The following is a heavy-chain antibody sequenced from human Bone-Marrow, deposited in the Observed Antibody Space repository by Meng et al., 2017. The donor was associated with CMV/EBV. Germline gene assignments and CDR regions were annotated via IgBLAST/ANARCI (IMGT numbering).Heavy chain of an antibody. D-gene: IGHD3-3*01. J-gene: IGHJ6*02. Sequence: GSLRLSCTVSGGSISSSSYYWGWIRQPPGKGLEWIGSIYYSGSTYYNPSLKSRVTISVDTSKNQFSLKLSSVTAADTAVYYCAREKILRGYYYYGMDVWGQGTTVTVSS. CDR3: AREKILRGYYYYGMDV. V-gene: IGHV4-39*07. CDR1: GGSISSSSYY. CDR2: IYYSGST.